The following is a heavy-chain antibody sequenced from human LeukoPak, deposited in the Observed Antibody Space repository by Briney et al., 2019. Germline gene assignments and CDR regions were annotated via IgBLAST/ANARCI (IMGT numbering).Heavy chain of an antibody. Sequence: GESLKISCKGSGYSFTSYWIGWVRQMPGKGLEWMGVIYPGDSDTRYRPSFQGQVTISTDKSNSTAYLQWSSLKASDTAMYYCASLERDWRGSYRKGDYWGQGTLVTVSS. CDR3: ASLERDWRGSYRKGDY. CDR2: IYPGDSDT. V-gene: IGHV5-51*01. D-gene: IGHD3-16*02. J-gene: IGHJ4*02. CDR1: GYSFTSYW.